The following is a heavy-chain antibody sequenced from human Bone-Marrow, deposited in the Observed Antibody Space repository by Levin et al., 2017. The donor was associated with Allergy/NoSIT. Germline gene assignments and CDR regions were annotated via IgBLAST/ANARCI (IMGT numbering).Heavy chain of an antibody. J-gene: IGHJ4*02. V-gene: IGHV4-34*01. CDR3: ARIKGGSGSYFDY. CDR2: INHSGST. D-gene: IGHD3-10*01. CDR1: GGSFSGYY. Sequence: ASETLSLTCAVYGGSFSGYYWSWIRQPPGKGLEWIGEINHSGSTNYNPSLKSRVTISVDTSKNQFSLKLSSVTAADTAVYYCARIKGGSGSYFDYWGQGTLVTVSS.